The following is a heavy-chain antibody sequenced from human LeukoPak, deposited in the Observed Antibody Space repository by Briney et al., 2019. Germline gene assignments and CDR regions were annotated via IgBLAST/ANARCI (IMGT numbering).Heavy chain of an antibody. CDR2: ISYVGSNK. J-gene: IGHJ4*02. CDR3: AKDVREIVVVVAATRIAVAGTFDY. CDR1: GFTFSSYG. Sequence: GRSLRLSCAASGFTFSSYGMHWVRQAPGKGLEWVAVISYVGSNKYYADSVKGRFTISRDNSKNTLYLQMNSLRAEDTAVYYCAKDVREIVVVVAATRIAVAGTFDYWGQGTLVTVSS. V-gene: IGHV3-30*18. D-gene: IGHD2-15*01.